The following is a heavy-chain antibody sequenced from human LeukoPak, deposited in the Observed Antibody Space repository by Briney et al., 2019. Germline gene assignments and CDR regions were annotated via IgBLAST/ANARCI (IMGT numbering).Heavy chain of an antibody. V-gene: IGHV4-38-2*02. D-gene: IGHD3-3*01. CDR3: ARLGILLRFLERLP. CDR2: IYHSGST. Sequence: SETLSLTCTVYGYSISSGYYWGWIRQPPGKGLEWIGSIYHSGSTYYNPSLKSRVTISVDTSKNQFSLKLSSVTAADTAVYYCARLGILLRFLERLPWGQGTLITVSS. J-gene: IGHJ5*02. CDR1: GYSISSGYY.